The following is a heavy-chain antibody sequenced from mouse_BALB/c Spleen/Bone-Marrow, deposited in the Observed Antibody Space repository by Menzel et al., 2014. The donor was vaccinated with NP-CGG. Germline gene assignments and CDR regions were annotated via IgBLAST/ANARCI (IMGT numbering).Heavy chain of an antibody. Sequence: EVKLVESGGGLVKPGGSLKLSCAASGFTFSGYTMSWVRQTPEKRLEWVASICSGGSTYYPDSVKGRFTISRDNARNILYLQMSSLRSEDTAMYYCARGRTRGYAMDYWGQGTSVTVSS. V-gene: IGHV5-6-5*01. CDR1: GFTFSGYT. CDR3: ARGRTRGYAMDY. J-gene: IGHJ4*01. CDR2: ICSGGST.